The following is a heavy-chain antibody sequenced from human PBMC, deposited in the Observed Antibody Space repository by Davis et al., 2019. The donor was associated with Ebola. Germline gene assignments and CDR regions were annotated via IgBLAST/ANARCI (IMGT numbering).Heavy chain of an antibody. CDR2: ISSGSSTL. CDR3: AKGRTIPLALDF. J-gene: IGHJ4*02. D-gene: IGHD2-2*02. Sequence: GESLKISCVASGFSFSRYDMNWVRQAPGKGLEWVSYISSGSSTLNYADSVKGRFTISRDNAKNSLYLQMNSLRGEDTAFYYCAKGRTIPLALDFWGRGTLVTVSS. V-gene: IGHV3-48*04. CDR1: GFSFSRYD.